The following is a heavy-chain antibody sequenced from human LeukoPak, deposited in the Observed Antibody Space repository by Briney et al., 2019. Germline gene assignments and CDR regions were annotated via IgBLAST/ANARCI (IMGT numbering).Heavy chain of an antibody. CDR2: VYYSGST. J-gene: IGHJ6*03. Sequence: PWETLSLTCTVSGGSISSYYWNWIRQPPGKGLEWIGFVYYSGSTTYNRSLKSRVTISVDTSKNQFSLKLSSVTAADTAVYYCASSGVARHYMDVWGKGTTVTVSS. D-gene: IGHD5-12*01. V-gene: IGHV4-59*01. CDR1: GGSISSYY. CDR3: ASSGVARHYMDV.